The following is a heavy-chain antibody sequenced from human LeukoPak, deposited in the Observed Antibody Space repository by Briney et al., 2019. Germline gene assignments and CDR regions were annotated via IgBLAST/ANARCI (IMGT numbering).Heavy chain of an antibody. V-gene: IGHV1-2*02. CDR3: ARDYGDYGGGYNWFDP. CDR1: GYTFTCYH. CDR2: INPNSGGT. J-gene: IGHJ5*02. Sequence: GASVKVSCKASGYTFTCYHMHWVRQAPGQGLEWMGWINPNSGGTNYAQKFQGRVTMTRDTSISTAYMELSRLRSDDTAVYYCARDYGDYGGGYNWFDPWGQGTLVTVSS. D-gene: IGHD4-17*01.